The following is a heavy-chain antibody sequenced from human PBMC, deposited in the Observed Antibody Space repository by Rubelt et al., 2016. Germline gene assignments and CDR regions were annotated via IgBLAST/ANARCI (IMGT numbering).Heavy chain of an antibody. Sequence: QLQLQESGPGLVKPSQTLSLTCTVSGVSMSTGGPYWSWIRQHPGKGLEWIGYIYYTGTTSYNPSLKSRVTISVDTSKNQFSLNLRSVTAADSAVYFCARRPIAVAGLDYWGQGTLVTVSS. CDR3: ARRPIAVAGLDY. CDR1: GVSMSTGGPY. D-gene: IGHD6-19*01. J-gene: IGHJ4*02. CDR2: IYYTGTT. V-gene: IGHV4-31*03.